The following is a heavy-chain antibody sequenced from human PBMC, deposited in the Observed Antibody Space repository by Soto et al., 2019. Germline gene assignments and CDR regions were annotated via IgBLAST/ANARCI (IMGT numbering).Heavy chain of an antibody. Sequence: PGGSLRLSCTTSGFTFSDYYMNWIRKAPGKGLEWISYISSSGNTIYYADSVQGRFTISRDSAKNSLYLQMNNLRADDTAVYYCARGHNMLTTTYVGFFDHWGQGTLLTVSS. V-gene: IGHV3-11*01. D-gene: IGHD3-9*01. CDR2: ISSSGNTI. J-gene: IGHJ4*02. CDR3: ARGHNMLTTTYVGFFDH. CDR1: GFTFSDYY.